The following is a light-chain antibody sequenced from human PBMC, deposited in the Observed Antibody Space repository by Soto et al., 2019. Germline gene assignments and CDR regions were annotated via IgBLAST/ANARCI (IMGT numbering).Light chain of an antibody. J-gene: IGKJ4*01. CDR1: QSVSSEK. CDR2: GAS. Sequence: EIVLTQSPGTLALSPGXRASLSCRASQSVSSEKLAWYQQKPGQAPRLLIFGASGRATGIPERFSGSGSGTDFSLTISRLEPEDSAVYYCQQYGSSLLTFGGGTKVDIK. CDR3: QQYGSSLLT. V-gene: IGKV3-20*01.